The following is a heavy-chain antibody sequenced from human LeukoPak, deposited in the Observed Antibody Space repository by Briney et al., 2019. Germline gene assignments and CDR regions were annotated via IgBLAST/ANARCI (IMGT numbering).Heavy chain of an antibody. CDR2: ISGSGGST. CDR1: GFTFSSYG. CDR3: AKGIPMIVVVQDAFDI. D-gene: IGHD3-22*01. J-gene: IGHJ3*02. Sequence: GGSLRLSCAASGFTFSSYGMSWVRQAPGKGLEWVSAISGSGGSTYYADSVKGRFTISRDNSKNTLYLQMNSLRAEDTAVYYCAKGIPMIVVVQDAFDIWGQGTMVTVSS. V-gene: IGHV3-23*01.